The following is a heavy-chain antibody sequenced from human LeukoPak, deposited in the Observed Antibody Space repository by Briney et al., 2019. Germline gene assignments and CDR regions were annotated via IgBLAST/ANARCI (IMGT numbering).Heavy chain of an antibody. CDR3: ARPLSPGEYSYGFDY. Sequence: TGGSLRLSCAASGFTFSDYWMSWVRQAPGKGLEWVAHINPDGRDKYYVDFVRGRFTISRDNARNSLYLQMNSLRAEDTAVYYCARPLSPGEYSYGFDYWGQGSLVTVSS. CDR1: GFTFSDYW. J-gene: IGHJ4*02. D-gene: IGHD5-18*01. V-gene: IGHV3-7*01. CDR2: INPDGRDK.